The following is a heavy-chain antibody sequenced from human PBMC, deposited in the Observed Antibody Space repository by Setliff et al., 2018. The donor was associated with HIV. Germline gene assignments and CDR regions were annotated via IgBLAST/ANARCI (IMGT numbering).Heavy chain of an antibody. D-gene: IGHD6-19*01. CDR1: GYTFTSYG. V-gene: IGHV1-18*01. Sequence: ASVKVSCKASGYTFTSYGISWVRRAPGQGLEWMGWISAYNGNTNHAQKFQGRVTMTTDISTSTAYMELRSLRSDDTAVYYCARDHDGIRLAVAGTEGVFDIWGQGTMVTVS. CDR3: ARDHDGIRLAVAGTEGVFDI. J-gene: IGHJ3*02. CDR2: ISAYNGNT.